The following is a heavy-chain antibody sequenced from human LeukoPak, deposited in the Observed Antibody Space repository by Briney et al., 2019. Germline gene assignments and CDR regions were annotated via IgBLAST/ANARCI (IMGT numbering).Heavy chain of an antibody. V-gene: IGHV1-69*13. J-gene: IGHJ6*02. D-gene: IGHD3-22*01. CDR2: IIPIFGTA. Sequence: ASVKVSCKASGGTFSSYAISWVRQAPGQGPEWMGGIIPIFGTANYAQKFQGRVTITADESTSTAYMELSSLRSEDTAVYYCAWSSGYYYYYYYGMDVWGQGTTVTVSS. CDR3: AWSSGYYYYYYYGMDV. CDR1: GGTFSSYA.